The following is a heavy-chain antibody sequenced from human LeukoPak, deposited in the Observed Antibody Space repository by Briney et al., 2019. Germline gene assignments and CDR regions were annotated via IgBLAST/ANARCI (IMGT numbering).Heavy chain of an antibody. Sequence: PGGSLRLSCAASGFTFSSYGMHWVRQAPGKGLEWVAVIWYDGSNKYYADSVKGRFTISRDNSKNTQYLQMNSLGAEDTAVYYCARARGGYSGYDAFDYWGQGTLVTVSS. CDR1: GFTFSSYG. CDR3: ARARGGYSGYDAFDY. CDR2: IWYDGSNK. J-gene: IGHJ4*02. D-gene: IGHD5-12*01. V-gene: IGHV3-33*01.